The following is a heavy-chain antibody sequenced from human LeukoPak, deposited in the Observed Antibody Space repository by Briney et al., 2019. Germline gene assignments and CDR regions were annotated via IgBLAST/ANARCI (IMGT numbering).Heavy chain of an antibody. J-gene: IGHJ4*02. CDR1: GGSIRGYY. CDR3: AREGRYGDYEGY. Sequence: SETLSLTCTVSGGSIRGYYWNWIRQPPGKGLEWIGYIYNSGSTSYNPALKSRVTISVDTSKNQFSLKMTSVTAADTAVYYCAREGRYGDYEGYWGQGTLVTVSS. CDR2: IYNSGST. V-gene: IGHV4-4*08. D-gene: IGHD4-17*01.